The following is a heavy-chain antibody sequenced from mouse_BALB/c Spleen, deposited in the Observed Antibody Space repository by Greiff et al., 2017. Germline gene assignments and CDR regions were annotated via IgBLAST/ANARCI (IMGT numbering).Heavy chain of an antibody. J-gene: IGHJ1*01. CDR2: IYPGNSDT. CDR1: GYSFTSYW. Sequence: EVQLQQSGTVLARPGASVKMSCKASGYSFTSYWMHWVKQRPGQGLEWIGAIYPGNSDTSYNQKFKGKAKLTAVTSASTAYMELSSLTNEDSAVYYCTRGDGYYRWYFDVWGAGTTVTVSS. V-gene: IGHV1-5*01. CDR3: TRGDGYYRWYFDV. D-gene: IGHD2-3*01.